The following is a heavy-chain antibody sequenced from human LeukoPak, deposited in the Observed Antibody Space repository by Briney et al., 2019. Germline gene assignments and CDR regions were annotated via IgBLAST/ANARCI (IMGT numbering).Heavy chain of an antibody. J-gene: IGHJ4*02. CDR2: ISGSGGST. D-gene: IGHD6-13*01. Sequence: GGSLRLSCAASGFTFSSYGMSWVRQAPGKGLEWVSAISGSGGSTYYADSVKGRFTISRDNSKNTLYLQMNSLRPEDTAVYYCARDRAIAAAEPENFDYWGQGTLVTVSS. V-gene: IGHV3-23*01. CDR3: ARDRAIAAAEPENFDY. CDR1: GFTFSSYG.